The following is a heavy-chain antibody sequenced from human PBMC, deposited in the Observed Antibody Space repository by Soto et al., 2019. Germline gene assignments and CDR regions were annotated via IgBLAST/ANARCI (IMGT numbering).Heavy chain of an antibody. CDR3: ARDKRVAARPSFFFDY. J-gene: IGHJ4*02. CDR2: IYYSGST. CDR1: GGSISSDGYY. V-gene: IGHV4-31*03. Sequence: QVQLQESGPGLVKPSQTLSLTCTVSGGSISSDGYYWSWIRQHPGKGLEWIGYIYYSGSTYYNPSLKRRVTISVDTSKNQFSLKLSSVTAADTAVYYCARDKRVAARPSFFFDYWGQGTLVTVSS. D-gene: IGHD6-6*01.